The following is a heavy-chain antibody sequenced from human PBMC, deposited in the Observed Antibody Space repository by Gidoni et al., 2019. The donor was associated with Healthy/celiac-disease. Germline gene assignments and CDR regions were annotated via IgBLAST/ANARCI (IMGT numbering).Heavy chain of an antibody. V-gene: IGHV3-11*01. Sequence: QVQLVESGGGLVKPGGSLRLFCAASGVTFSDYYMSWIRQAPGKGLEWVSYISSSGSTIYYADSVKGRFTISRDNAKNSLYLQMNSLRAEDTAVYYCARDSSSDPLDAFDIWGQGTMVTVSS. CDR3: ARDSSSDPLDAFDI. D-gene: IGHD6-13*01. J-gene: IGHJ3*02. CDR1: GVTFSDYY. CDR2: ISSSGSTI.